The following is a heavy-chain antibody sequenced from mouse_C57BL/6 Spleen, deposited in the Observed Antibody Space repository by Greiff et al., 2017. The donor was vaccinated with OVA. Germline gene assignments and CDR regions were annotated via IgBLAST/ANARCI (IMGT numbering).Heavy chain of an antibody. CDR1: GYTFTSYG. CDR3: ARSGSSYFDY. CDR2: IYPRSGNT. J-gene: IGHJ2*01. Sequence: QVQLKESGAELARPGASVKLSCKASGYTFTSYGISWVKQRTGQGLEWIGEIYPRSGNTYYNEKFKGKATLTADKSSSTAYMELRSLTSEDAAVYFCARSGSSYFDYWGQGTTRTVSS. D-gene: IGHD1-1*01. V-gene: IGHV1-81*01.